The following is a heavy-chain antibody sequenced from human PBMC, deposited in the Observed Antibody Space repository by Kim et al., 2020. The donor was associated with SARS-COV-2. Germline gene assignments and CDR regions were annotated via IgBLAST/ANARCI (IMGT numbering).Heavy chain of an antibody. J-gene: IGHJ6*02. CDR2: ISATGGST. D-gene: IGHD3-10*01. CDR3: AKHYAQDYLFAIDG. V-gene: IGHV3-23*01. Sequence: GGSLRLSCAASGLTFSNYGMSWVRQAPGKGLEWVSGISATGGSTHDADSGRGRFTISRDNSKNTLYLQMNSLRAEDTAVFYCAKHYAQDYLFAIDGWGQG. CDR1: GLTFSNYG.